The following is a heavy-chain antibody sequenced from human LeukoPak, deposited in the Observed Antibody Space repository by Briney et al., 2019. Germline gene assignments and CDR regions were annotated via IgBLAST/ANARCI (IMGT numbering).Heavy chain of an antibody. V-gene: IGHV4-34*01. J-gene: IGHJ4*02. CDR2: INYSGST. CDR3: ASARFDY. CDR1: GASFSANY. Sequence: SETLSLTCAVSGASFSANYWTWIRQPPGKGLEWVGEINYSGSTNYNPSLKSRVTISVDTSKNQFSLKLSSVTVADTAVYFCASARFDYWGLGALVTVSS.